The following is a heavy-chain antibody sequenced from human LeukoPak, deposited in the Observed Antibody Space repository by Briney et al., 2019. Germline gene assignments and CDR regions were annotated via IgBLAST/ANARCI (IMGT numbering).Heavy chain of an antibody. J-gene: IGHJ5*02. CDR3: ARFRLRHNWFDP. CDR2: ISGSGVST. Sequence: GGSLRLSCAASGFRFSSYAMSWVRQALGKGLEWVSAISGSGVSTYYADSVKGRFTISRDNAKNSLYLQMNSLRAEDTAVYYCARFRLRHNWFDPWGQGTLVTVSS. V-gene: IGHV3-23*01. D-gene: IGHD4-17*01. CDR1: GFRFSSYA.